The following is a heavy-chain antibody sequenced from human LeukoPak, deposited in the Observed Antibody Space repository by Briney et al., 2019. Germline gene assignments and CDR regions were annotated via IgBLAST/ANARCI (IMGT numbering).Heavy chain of an antibody. V-gene: IGHV3-7*01. CDR3: AREGLVSSSWYGGWFDP. D-gene: IGHD6-13*01. CDR1: GFTFSSYW. J-gene: IGHJ5*02. Sequence: GGSLRLSCAASGFTFSSYWMSWVRQAPGKGLEWVANIKQDGSEKYYVDSVKGRFTISRDNAKNSLYLQMNSLRAEDTAVYYCAREGLVSSSWYGGWFDPWGQGTLVTVSS. CDR2: IKQDGSEK.